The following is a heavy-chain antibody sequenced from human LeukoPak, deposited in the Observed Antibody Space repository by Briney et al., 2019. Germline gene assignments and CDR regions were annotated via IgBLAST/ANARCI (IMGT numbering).Heavy chain of an antibody. CDR2: IYHSGST. D-gene: IGHD3-9*01. CDR1: GYSISSGNY. J-gene: IGHJ4*02. V-gene: IGHV4-38-2*02. Sequence: SETLSLTCSVSGYSISSGNYWGWIRLPPGKGLQWIGSIYHSGSTYYNPSLKSRVTISVDTSKNQFSLKLSSVTAADTAVYYCARAHPPTTLRYFDWFSAPPFDYWGQGTLVTVSS. CDR3: ARAHPPTTLRYFDWFSAPPFDY.